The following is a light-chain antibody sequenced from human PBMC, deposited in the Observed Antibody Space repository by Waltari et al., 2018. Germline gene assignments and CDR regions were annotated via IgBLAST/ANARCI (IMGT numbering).Light chain of an antibody. J-gene: IGLJ2*01. CDR2: VNSDGGH. V-gene: IGLV4-69*01. CDR1: SGHSSYT. Sequence: QLVLTQSPSASASLGASVKLTCTLSSGHSSYTIAWPQQQPGKGPRYLMKVNSDGGHSKGDGIPDRFSGSSSGAERYLTISSLQSEDEADYYCQTWGTGIHVVFGGGTKLTVL. CDR3: QTWGTGIHVV.